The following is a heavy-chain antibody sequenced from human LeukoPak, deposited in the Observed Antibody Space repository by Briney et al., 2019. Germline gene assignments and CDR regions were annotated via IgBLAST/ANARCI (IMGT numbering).Heavy chain of an antibody. J-gene: IGHJ4*02. CDR2: VSSSSAYI. CDR1: GFTFINYN. CDR3: ARVMTTVIKAFDY. V-gene: IGHV3-21*01. Sequence: GGSLRLSCAASGFTFINYNMNWVRQAPGKGLEWVSSVSSSSAYIYYADSVKGRFTISRDNAKNLLYLQMNSLRAEDTAVYYCARVMTTVIKAFDYWGQGTLVTVSS. D-gene: IGHD4-17*01.